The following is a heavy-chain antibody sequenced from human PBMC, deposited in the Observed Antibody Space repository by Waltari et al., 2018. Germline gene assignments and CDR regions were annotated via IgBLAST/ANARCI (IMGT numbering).Heavy chain of an antibody. D-gene: IGHD3-3*01. CDR2: INPNSGGT. CDR1: GYTFTGYY. Sequence: QVQLVQSGAEVKKPGASVKVSCKASGYTFTGYYMHWVRQAPGQGLEWMGWINPNSGGTNYAQKFQGRVTMTRDTSISTAYMELSRLRSDDTAVYYCARALTDDFWSGYLGFDPWGQGTLVTVSS. CDR3: ARALTDDFWSGYLGFDP. V-gene: IGHV1-2*02. J-gene: IGHJ5*02.